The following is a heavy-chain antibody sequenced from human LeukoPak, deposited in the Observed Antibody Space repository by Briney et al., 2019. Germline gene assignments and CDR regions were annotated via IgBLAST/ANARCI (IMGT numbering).Heavy chain of an antibody. J-gene: IGHJ4*02. D-gene: IGHD2-21*02. CDR2: VYYTGST. Sequence: SETLSLTCTVSGGSISSSSYYWSWIRQSPGKGLEWIGYVYYTGSTEYNPSLGSRVTISLDMSKHQFSLNLTSVTAADTAVYFCASNTATVFDYWGQGALVTVSS. CDR1: GGSISSSSYY. V-gene: IGHV4-61*01. CDR3: ASNTATVFDY.